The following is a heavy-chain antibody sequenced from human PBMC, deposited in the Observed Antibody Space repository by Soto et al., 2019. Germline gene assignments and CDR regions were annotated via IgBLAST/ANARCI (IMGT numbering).Heavy chain of an antibody. CDR3: ARAINDFWTYDSVPI. V-gene: IGHV3-7*05. CDR2: IKQDGSEK. CDR1: GFTFSSYW. D-gene: IGHD3-3*01. Sequence: GGSLRLSCAASGFTFSSYWMSWVRQAPGKGLEWVANIKQDGSEKYYVDSVKGRFTISRDNAKNSLYLQMNSLRAEDTAVYYCARAINDFWTYDSVPIWGQGTMVTVSS. J-gene: IGHJ3*02.